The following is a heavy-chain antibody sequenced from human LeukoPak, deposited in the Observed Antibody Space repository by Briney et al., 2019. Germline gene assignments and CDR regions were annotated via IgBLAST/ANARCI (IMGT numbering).Heavy chain of an antibody. V-gene: IGHV1-69*04. CDR2: IIPILGIA. CDR1: GGTFSSYA. J-gene: IGHJ4*02. CDR3: ARTGTYYYGSGSYAGY. Sequence: SVRVSCKASGGTFSSYAISWVRQAPGQGLEWMGRIIPILGIANYAQKFQGRVTITADKSTSTAYMELSSLRSEDTAVYYCARTGTYYYGSGSYAGYWGQGTLVTVSS. D-gene: IGHD3-10*01.